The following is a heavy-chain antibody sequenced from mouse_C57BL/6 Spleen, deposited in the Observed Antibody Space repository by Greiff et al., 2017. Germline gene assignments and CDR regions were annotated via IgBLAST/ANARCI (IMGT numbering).Heavy chain of an antibody. CDR1: GYTFTSYW. CDR3: ARGEGSRLAGYFDD. Sequence: VQLQQPGAELVRPGTSVKLSCKASGYTFTSYWMHWVKQRPGQGLEWIGVIDPSDSYTNYNQKFKGKATLTVDTSSSTAYMQRSSLTSEDSAVHYGARGEGSRLAGYFDDWGQGTTLTVSS. V-gene: IGHV1-59*01. D-gene: IGHD3-2*02. CDR2: IDPSDSYT. J-gene: IGHJ2*01.